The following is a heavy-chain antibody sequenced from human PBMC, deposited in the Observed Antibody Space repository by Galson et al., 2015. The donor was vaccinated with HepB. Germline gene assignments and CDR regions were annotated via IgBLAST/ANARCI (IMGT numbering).Heavy chain of an antibody. V-gene: IGHV3-48*02. D-gene: IGHD3-3*01. Sequence: SLRLSCAASGFTFSSYSMNWVRQAPGKGLEWVSYISSSSSTIYYADSVKGRFTISRDNAKNSLYLQMNSLRDEDTAVYYCARDPRYDFYYYYFDYWGQGTLVTVSS. CDR3: ARDPRYDFYYYYFDY. CDR2: ISSSSSTI. CDR1: GFTFSSYS. J-gene: IGHJ4*02.